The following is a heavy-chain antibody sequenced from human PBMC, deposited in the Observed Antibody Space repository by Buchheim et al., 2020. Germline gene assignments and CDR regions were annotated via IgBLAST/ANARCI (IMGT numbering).Heavy chain of an antibody. CDR1: GLTFSSYG. V-gene: IGHV3-30*18. D-gene: IGHD3-9*01. Sequence: QVQLVESGGGVVQPGRSLRLSCAASGLTFSSYGMHWVRQAPGKGLEWVAVISYDGSNKYYADSVKGRFTISRDNSKNTLYLQMNSLRAEDTAVYYCAKYDIYGMDVWGQGTT. J-gene: IGHJ6*02. CDR2: ISYDGSNK. CDR3: AKYDIYGMDV.